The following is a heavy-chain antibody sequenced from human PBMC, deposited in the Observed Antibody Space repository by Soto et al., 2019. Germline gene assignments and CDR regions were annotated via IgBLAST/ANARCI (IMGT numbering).Heavy chain of an antibody. CDR1: GFPSTSYP. J-gene: IGHJ4*02. Sequence: VQLVQSGPEVKRPGASVKVSCQTSGFPSTSYPFSWLRQAPGQGIDWLAWVHPYEGTTKVAHQFSDRIPSPTDTSRATVFMELTRLTSGDTAVYFCAREYYSTTTWIDYWGQGTLVAVSS. CDR3: AREYYSTTTWIDY. CDR2: VHPYEGTT. D-gene: IGHD1-26*01. V-gene: IGHV1-18*04.